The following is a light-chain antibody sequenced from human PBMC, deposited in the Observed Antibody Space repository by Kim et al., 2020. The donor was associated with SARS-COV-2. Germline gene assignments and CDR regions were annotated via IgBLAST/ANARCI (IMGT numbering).Light chain of an antibody. CDR3: LQRTAWPLT. V-gene: IGKV3-11*01. CDR2: DAS. J-gene: IGKJ4*01. CDR1: QSISTW. Sequence: LSPGERAPLSCRASQSISTWLAWYQQKPGQAPRLLICDASNRATGIPARFSGSGSGTDFTLTISSLEPEDFAVYYCLQRTAWPLTFGGGTKVDIK.